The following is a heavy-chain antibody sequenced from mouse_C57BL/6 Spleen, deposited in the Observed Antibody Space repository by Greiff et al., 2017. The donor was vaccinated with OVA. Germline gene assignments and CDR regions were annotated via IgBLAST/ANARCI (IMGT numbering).Heavy chain of an antibody. CDR1: GYAFSSSW. V-gene: IGHV1-82*01. D-gene: IGHD1-1*01. CDR2: IYPGDGDT. Sequence: VKVVESGPELVKPGASVKISCKASGYAFSSSWMNWVKQRPGKGLEWIGRIYPGDGDTNYNGKFKGKATLTADKSTSTAYMQLSSLTSEDSAVYFCARRCDYYPFDYWGQGTTLTVSS. CDR3: ARRCDYYPFDY. J-gene: IGHJ2*01.